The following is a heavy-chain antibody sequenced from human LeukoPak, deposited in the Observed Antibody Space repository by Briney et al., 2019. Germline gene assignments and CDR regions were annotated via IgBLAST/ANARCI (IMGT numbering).Heavy chain of an antibody. D-gene: IGHD3-16*02. J-gene: IGHJ4*02. CDR1: GGSISSYY. CDR3: ARSYYDYVWGSYPYFDY. CDR2: IYTSGST. Sequence: SETLSLTCTVSGGSISSYYWSWIRQPAGKGLEWIGRIYTSGSTNYNPSLKSRVTMSVDTSKNQFSLKLSSVTAADTAVYYCARSYYDYVWGSYPYFDYWGQGTLVTVFS. V-gene: IGHV4-4*07.